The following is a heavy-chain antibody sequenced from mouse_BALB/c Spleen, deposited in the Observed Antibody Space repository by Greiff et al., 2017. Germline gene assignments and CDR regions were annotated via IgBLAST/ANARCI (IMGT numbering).Heavy chain of an antibody. D-gene: IGHD2-4*01. CDR2: IYPYNGGT. Sequence: EVQLQQSGPELVKPGASVKISCKASGYTFTDYNMHWVKQSHGKSLEWIGYIYPYNGGTGYNQKFKSKATLTVDNSSSTAYMELLSLTSEDSAVYYCARSFDYDVAWFAYWGQGTLVTVSA. CDR1: GYTFTDYN. V-gene: IGHV1S29*02. J-gene: IGHJ3*01. CDR3: ARSFDYDVAWFAY.